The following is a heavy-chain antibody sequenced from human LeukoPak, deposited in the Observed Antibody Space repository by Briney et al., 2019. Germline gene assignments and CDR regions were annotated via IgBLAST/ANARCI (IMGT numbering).Heavy chain of an antibody. CDR2: IYYSGST. J-gene: IGHJ2*01. V-gene: IGHV4-59*01. CDR3: ARVYCSSTSCPNWYFDL. CDR1: GGSISSYY. D-gene: IGHD2-2*01. Sequence: PSETLSLTCTVSGGSISSYYWSWIRQPPGKGLEWIGYIYYSGSTNYNPSLKSRVTISVDTSKNQFSLKLSSVTAADTAVYYCARVYCSSTSCPNWYFDLWGRSTLVTVSS.